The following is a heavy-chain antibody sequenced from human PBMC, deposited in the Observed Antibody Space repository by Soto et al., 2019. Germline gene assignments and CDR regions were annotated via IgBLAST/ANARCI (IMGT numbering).Heavy chain of an antibody. CDR1: GGSISSSSYY. CDR3: ARHTPAISISDH. D-gene: IGHD2-15*01. V-gene: IGHV4-39*01. J-gene: IGHJ4*02. Sequence: QLQLQESGPGLVKPSETLSLTCTVSGGSISSSSYYWGWIRQPPGKGLEWIGSIYYSGSTYYNPSLKSRLPISRDTSKTQFPLKLSSVTAADTAVYYCARHTPAISISDHWGQGTLVTVSS. CDR2: IYYSGST.